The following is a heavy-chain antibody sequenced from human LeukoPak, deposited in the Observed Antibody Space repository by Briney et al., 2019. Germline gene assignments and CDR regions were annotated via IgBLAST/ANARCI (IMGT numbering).Heavy chain of an antibody. V-gene: IGHV3-21*04. D-gene: IGHD3-22*01. CDR2: ISPSSSYI. CDR1: GFTFSSHT. Sequence: GGSLRLSCAASGFTFSSHTMNWVRQAPGKGLEWVSSISPSSSYIYYGDSVKGRFTMSRDNAKKSLYLQMNSLRADDSAVYYCARDRAPSGFYLGDFYYWGQGALVTVSS. CDR3: ARDRAPSGFYLGDFYY. J-gene: IGHJ4*02.